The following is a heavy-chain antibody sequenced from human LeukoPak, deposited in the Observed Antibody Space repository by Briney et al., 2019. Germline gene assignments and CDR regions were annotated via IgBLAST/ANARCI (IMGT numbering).Heavy chain of an antibody. J-gene: IGHJ5*02. D-gene: IGHD3-9*01. V-gene: IGHV4-30-2*01. CDR1: GGSISSGGYS. Sequence: PSETLSLTCAVSGGSISSGGYSWSWIRQPPGEGLEWIGYIYHSGSTYYNPSLKSRVTISVDRSKKQFSLKLSSVTAADTAVYYCARVNYDILTGQGGWFDPWGQGTLVTVSS. CDR3: ARVNYDILTGQGGWFDP. CDR2: IYHSGST.